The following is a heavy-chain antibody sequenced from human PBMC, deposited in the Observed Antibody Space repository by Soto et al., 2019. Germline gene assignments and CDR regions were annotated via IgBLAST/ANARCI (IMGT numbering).Heavy chain of an antibody. V-gene: IGHV3-48*01. CDR2: ISSSSSTI. D-gene: IGHD1-1*01. CDR1: GFTFSSYS. Sequence: EVQLVESGGGLVQPGGSLRLSCAASGFTFSSYSMNWVRQAPGKGLEWVSYISSSSSTIYYADSVKGRFTISRDNAKNSLYLQMNSLRAEDTAVYYCAREPRRTTGTTRRGQGLDVWGKGTTVTVSS. J-gene: IGHJ6*04. CDR3: AREPRRTTGTTRRGQGLDV.